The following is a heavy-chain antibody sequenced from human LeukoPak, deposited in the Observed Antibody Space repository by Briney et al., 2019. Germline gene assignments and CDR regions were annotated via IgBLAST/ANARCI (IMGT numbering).Heavy chain of an antibody. CDR2: INHSGST. CDR1: GGSVSGYY. D-gene: IGHD3-10*01. V-gene: IGHV4-34*01. J-gene: IGHJ4*02. Sequence: SETLSLTCAVYGGSVSGYYWSWIRQPPGKGLEWIGEINHSGSTNYNPSLKSRVTISVDTSKNQFSLKLSSVTAADTAVYYCAVGSTMVRGVIRNWGQGTLVTVSS. CDR3: AVGSTMVRGVIRN.